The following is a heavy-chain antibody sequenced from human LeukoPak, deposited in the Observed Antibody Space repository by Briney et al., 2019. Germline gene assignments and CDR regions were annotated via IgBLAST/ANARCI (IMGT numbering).Heavy chain of an antibody. Sequence: GGSLRLSCAASGFTFSSYWMSWVRQAPGKGLEWVANITQDGSEKYYVDSVKGRFTISRDNAKNSLYLQMNSLRAEDTAVYYCARTVHYDFWSGYYTDDAFDIWGQGTMVTVSS. CDR1: GFTFSSYW. CDR3: ARTVHYDFWSGYYTDDAFDI. J-gene: IGHJ3*02. V-gene: IGHV3-7*01. D-gene: IGHD3-3*01. CDR2: ITQDGSEK.